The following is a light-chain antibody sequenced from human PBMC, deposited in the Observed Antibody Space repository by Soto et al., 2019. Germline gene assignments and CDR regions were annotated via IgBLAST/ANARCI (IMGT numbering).Light chain of an antibody. Sequence: DIVMTQSPDSLAVSLCERATINCKSSQSVLYSSNHKNYLAWYQQKPGQPPKLLIYWASTRESGVPDRFSGSGSGTDFALTISSLQAEDAAIYYCQQYYSTPQTFGQGPKVEIK. CDR2: WAS. V-gene: IGKV4-1*01. CDR1: QSVLYSSNHKNY. J-gene: IGKJ1*01. CDR3: QQYYSTPQT.